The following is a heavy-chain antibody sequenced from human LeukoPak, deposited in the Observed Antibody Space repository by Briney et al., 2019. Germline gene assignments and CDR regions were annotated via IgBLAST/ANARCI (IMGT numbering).Heavy chain of an antibody. CDR1: GFTFSSYA. J-gene: IGHJ4*02. D-gene: IGHD2-15*01. CDR3: AKDPGYCSGGSCYYFDY. Sequence: QPGGSLRLSCAASGFTFSSYAMSWVRQAPGKGLEWVSAISGSGGSTYYADFAKGRFTISRDNSKNTLYLQMNSLRAEDTAVYYCAKDPGYCSGGSCYYFDYWGQGTLVTVSS. V-gene: IGHV3-23*01. CDR2: ISGSGGST.